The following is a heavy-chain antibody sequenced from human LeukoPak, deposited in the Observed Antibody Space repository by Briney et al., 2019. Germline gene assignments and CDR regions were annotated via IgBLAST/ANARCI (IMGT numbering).Heavy chain of an antibody. V-gene: IGHV1-2*02. Sequence: ASVKVSCKTSGYIFTGYLIHWVRQAPGQGLEWMGCINPNSGVTHFAQKFQGRVTMTRDTSISTAYMELNSLTSDDTAIYYCSSETRGFDYWGQGTLVTVSS. D-gene: IGHD2-2*01. CDR1: GYIFTGYL. CDR3: SSETRGFDY. J-gene: IGHJ4*02. CDR2: INPNSGVT.